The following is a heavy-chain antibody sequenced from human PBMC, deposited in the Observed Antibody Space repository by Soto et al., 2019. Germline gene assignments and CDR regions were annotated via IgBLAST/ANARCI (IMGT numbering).Heavy chain of an antibody. D-gene: IGHD1-1*01. CDR2: IKQDGSET. CDR3: AKSAGYNWNDGPFDY. J-gene: IGHJ4*02. Sequence: EMHLVESGGGLVQPGGSLRLSCADSGFTFSSNWMAWVRQAPGKGLEWVANIKQDGSETYYVDSVKGRFTISRDNSKNTLYLQMNSLRAEDTAVYYCAKSAGYNWNDGPFDYWGQGTLVTVSS. CDR1: GFTFSSNW. V-gene: IGHV3-7*03.